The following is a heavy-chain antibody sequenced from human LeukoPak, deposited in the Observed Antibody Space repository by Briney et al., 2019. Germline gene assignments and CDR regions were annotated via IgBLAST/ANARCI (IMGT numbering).Heavy chain of an antibody. CDR3: ARHEGCSGGSCYPAPNY. J-gene: IGHJ4*02. Sequence: GEPLKISCKGSGYSFTSYWIGWVRQMPGKGLEWMGIIYPGDSDTRYSPSFQGQVAISADKSISTAYLQWSSLKASDTAMYYCARHEGCSGGSCYPAPNYWGQGTLVTVSS. D-gene: IGHD2-15*01. CDR1: GYSFTSYW. V-gene: IGHV5-51*01. CDR2: IYPGDSDT.